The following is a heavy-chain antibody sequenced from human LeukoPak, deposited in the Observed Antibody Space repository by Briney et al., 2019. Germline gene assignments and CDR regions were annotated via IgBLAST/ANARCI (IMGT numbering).Heavy chain of an antibody. CDR3: AMVDYGDYVDY. CDR1: GFTFSSYA. D-gene: IGHD4-17*01. V-gene: IGHV3-23*01. Sequence: GGSLRLSCAASGFTFSSYAMSWVRQAPGKGLEWVSAISGSGGSTYYADSVKGRFTISRDNSKNTLYLQMNSLIAEDTAVYYCAMVDYGDYVDYWGQGTLVTVSS. J-gene: IGHJ4*02. CDR2: ISGSGGST.